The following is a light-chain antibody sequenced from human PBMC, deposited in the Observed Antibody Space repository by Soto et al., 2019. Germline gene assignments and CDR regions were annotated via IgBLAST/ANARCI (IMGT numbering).Light chain of an antibody. J-gene: IGKJ3*01. Sequence: DIQMTQSPSSLSASVGDRVTITCQASQDISNYLNWYQQKLGKAPKLLTYDASNLEPGVPSRFSGSGSGTEFIFTISSLQPEDIATYYCQQYDTLSFTFGPGTKVDIK. CDR3: QQYDTLSFT. CDR2: DAS. V-gene: IGKV1-33*01. CDR1: QDISNY.